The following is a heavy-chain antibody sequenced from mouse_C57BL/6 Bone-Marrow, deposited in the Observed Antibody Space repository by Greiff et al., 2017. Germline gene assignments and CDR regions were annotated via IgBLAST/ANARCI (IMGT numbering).Heavy chain of an antibody. D-gene: IGHD3-2*02. CDR3: ARRQLRLPWFAY. CDR1: GYAFSSYW. V-gene: IGHV1-80*01. Sequence: VKLVESGAELVKPGASVKISCKASGYAFSSYWMNWVKQRPGKGLEWIGQFYPGDGDTNYNGKFKGKATLTADKSSSTAYMQLSRLTSEDSAVYFCARRQLRLPWFAYWGQGTLVTVSA. J-gene: IGHJ3*01. CDR2: FYPGDGDT.